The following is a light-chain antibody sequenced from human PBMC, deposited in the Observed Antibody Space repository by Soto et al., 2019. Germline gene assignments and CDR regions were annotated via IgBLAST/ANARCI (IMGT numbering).Light chain of an antibody. V-gene: IGLV1-40*01. CDR1: SSNIGAPYY. Sequence: QSVLTQPPSVSGAPGQRVTISCTWNSSNIGAPYYVHWYQQLPGTAPKVLIYANDNRPSGVPDRFSGSRSGTSASLAITGLQAEDEADYYCQSYDSRLSDWVFGGGTKVTVL. CDR3: QSYDSRLSDWV. CDR2: AND. J-gene: IGLJ3*02.